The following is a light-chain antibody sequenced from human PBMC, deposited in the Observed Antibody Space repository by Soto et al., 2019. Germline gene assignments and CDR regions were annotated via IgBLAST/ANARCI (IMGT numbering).Light chain of an antibody. V-gene: IGKV3-20*01. CDR1: QSVSSSY. CDR3: QQYGNSRYT. J-gene: IGKJ2*01. CDR2: GAS. Sequence: EIVLTQSPGTLSLSPGERATLSCRASQSVSSSYLAWYQQRPGQAPRLLIYGASSRATDIPARFSGSGSGTDFTLTISRLEPEDFAVYYCQQYGNSRYTFGQGTKLEI.